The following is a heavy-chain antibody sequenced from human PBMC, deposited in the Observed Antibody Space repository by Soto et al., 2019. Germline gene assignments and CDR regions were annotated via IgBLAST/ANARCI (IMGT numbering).Heavy chain of an antibody. CDR3: VRTSLVVAAATREDY. V-gene: IGHV3-74*01. Sequence: EVQLVESGGGLVQPGGSLRLSCAASGVTFSSYWMHWVSHAPGKGLVWVARINSDGSSTSYADSVKGRFTITRDNAKNTLYLQMNSRRAEDTAVYYCVRTSLVVAAATREDYWGQGTLVTVSS. J-gene: IGHJ4*02. CDR1: GVTFSSYW. CDR2: INSDGSST. D-gene: IGHD2-15*01.